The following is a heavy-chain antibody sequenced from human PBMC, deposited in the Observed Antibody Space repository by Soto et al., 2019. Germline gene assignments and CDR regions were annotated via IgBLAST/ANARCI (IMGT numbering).Heavy chain of an antibody. CDR1: GESVKSGSYY. V-gene: IGHV4-61*01. CDR3: ATHATWSPGRFDP. J-gene: IGHJ5*02. Sequence: QVQLQESGPGLVKPSEVLSLTCTVSGESVKSGSYYWNWIRQPPGKGLEWIGYIHYSGNTRYNPSLKSRVAMSLDTSKNQFSLKLTSVTAAGTAVYYCATHATWSPGRFDPWGQGTLVTVSS. D-gene: IGHD2-2*01. CDR2: IHYSGNT.